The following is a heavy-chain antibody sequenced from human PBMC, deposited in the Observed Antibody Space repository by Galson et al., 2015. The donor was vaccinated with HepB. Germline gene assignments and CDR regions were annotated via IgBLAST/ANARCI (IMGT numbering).Heavy chain of an antibody. CDR1: GGSISSYY. CDR2: IYYSGST. D-gene: IGHD2-2*01. J-gene: IGHJ4*02. V-gene: IGHV4-59*01. Sequence: SETLSLTCTVSGGSISSYYWSWIRQPPGKGLEWIGYIYYSGSTNYNPSLKSRVTISVDTSKNQFSLKLSSVTAADTAVYYCASGYCSSTSCLFPFDYWGQGTLVTVSS. CDR3: ASGYCSSTSCLFPFDY.